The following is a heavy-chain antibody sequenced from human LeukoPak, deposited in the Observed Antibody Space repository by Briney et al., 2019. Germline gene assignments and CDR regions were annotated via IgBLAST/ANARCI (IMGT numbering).Heavy chain of an antibody. CDR1: GFTFSSYA. D-gene: IGHD3-10*01. CDR3: AREITMVRGQTSNWFDP. CDR2: ISYDGSNK. J-gene: IGHJ5*02. Sequence: PGRSLRLSCAASGFTFSSYAMHWVRQAPGKGLEWVAVISYDGSNKYYADSVKGRFTISRDNSKNTLYLQMNSLRAEDTAVYYCAREITMVRGQTSNWFDPWGQGTLVTVSS. V-gene: IGHV3-30-3*01.